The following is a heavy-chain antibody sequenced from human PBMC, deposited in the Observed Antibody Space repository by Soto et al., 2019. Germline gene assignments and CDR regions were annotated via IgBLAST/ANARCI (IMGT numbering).Heavy chain of an antibody. CDR2: IYYSGST. V-gene: IGHV4-39*02. CDR3: ADLGVNYDFWRGYP. Sequence: QLQLQESGPGLVKPSETLSLTCTVSGGSLITSHYYWGWIRQPPGKGLEWIGSIYYSGSTYYNPYLQSRVTVAADTSENNFSLKLISVTAADTAVYYCADLGVNYDFWRGYPWGQGTLVTVSS. J-gene: IGHJ5*02. D-gene: IGHD3-3*01. CDR1: GGSLITSHYY.